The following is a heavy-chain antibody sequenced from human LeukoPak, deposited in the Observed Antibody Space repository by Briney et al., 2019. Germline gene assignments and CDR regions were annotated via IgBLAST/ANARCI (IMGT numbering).Heavy chain of an antibody. J-gene: IGHJ5*02. D-gene: IGHD3-22*01. Sequence: GGSLRLSCAASGFTFSSYGMHWVRQAPGKGLEWVAFIRYDGSNRYYADSVKGRFTISRDNSKNTLYLQMNSLRAEDTAVYYCARVGNYYDSSGQESWGQGTLVTVSS. V-gene: IGHV3-30*02. CDR2: IRYDGSNR. CDR1: GFTFSSYG. CDR3: ARVGNYYDSSGQES.